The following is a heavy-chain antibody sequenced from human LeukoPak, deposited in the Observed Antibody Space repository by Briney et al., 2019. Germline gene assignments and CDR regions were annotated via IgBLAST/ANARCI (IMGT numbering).Heavy chain of an antibody. CDR2: IYNSGST. CDR1: GGSFSSYY. J-gene: IGHJ6*02. D-gene: IGHD3-10*01. Sequence: SETLSLTCTVSGGSFSSYYWSWIRQPPGKGLEWIGYIYNSGSTNYNPSLKSRNHSSVDHSKHHFTLKLSSVTAADTDVYYCARGVTPGYYYGSGSYYNPGDYYYGMDVWRRGTTATVSS. V-gene: IGHV4-59*01. CDR3: ARGVTPGYYYGSGSYYNPGDYYYGMDV.